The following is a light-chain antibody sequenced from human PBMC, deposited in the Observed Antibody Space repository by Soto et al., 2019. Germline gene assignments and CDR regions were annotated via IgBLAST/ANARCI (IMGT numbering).Light chain of an antibody. J-gene: IGKJ4*01. V-gene: IGKV3D-15*01. CDR1: ESVGST. Sequence: EIFMTQSPATLSVSPGEKVILSCRASESVGSTLAWYQQKPGQAPRLLIRGASTRATGVPARFSGSGSGTVFTLTISSLQSEDFAVYYCQQYSTSLTFGGGTTLEIK. CDR3: QQYSTSLT. CDR2: GAS.